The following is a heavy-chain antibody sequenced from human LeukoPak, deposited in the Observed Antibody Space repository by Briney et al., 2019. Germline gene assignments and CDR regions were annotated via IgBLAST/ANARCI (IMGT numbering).Heavy chain of an antibody. V-gene: IGHV4-4*07. CDR2: VYTSGTT. D-gene: IGHD2-8*01. Sequence: PSETLSLTCTVSGGSISSSWWNWIRQPAGKGLEWIGRVYTSGTTNYNPSLKSRVTVSIDTSRSQFSLKLTSVTAADTAVYYCARGGSTNGNNWLDLWGQGTLVTVSS. J-gene: IGHJ5*02. CDR3: ARGGSTNGNNWLDL. CDR1: GGSISSSW.